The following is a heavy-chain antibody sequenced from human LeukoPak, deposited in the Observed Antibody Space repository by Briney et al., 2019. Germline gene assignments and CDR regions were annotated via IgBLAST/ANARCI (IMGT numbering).Heavy chain of an antibody. CDR3: ARGEARTAAGTELDY. D-gene: IGHD6-13*01. CDR1: GGSVSSGSYY. Sequence: PSETLSLTCTVSGGSVSSGSYYWSWIRQPPGKGLERIGYIYYSGSTNYNPSLKSRVTISVDTSKNQFSLKLSSVTAADTAVYYCARGEARTAAGTELDYWGQGTLVTVSS. CDR2: IYYSGST. V-gene: IGHV4-61*01. J-gene: IGHJ4*02.